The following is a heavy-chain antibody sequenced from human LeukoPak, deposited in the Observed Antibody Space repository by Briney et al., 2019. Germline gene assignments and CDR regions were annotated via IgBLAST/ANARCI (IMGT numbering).Heavy chain of an antibody. Sequence: SETLSLTCTVSGGSISSSSYYWGWIRQPPGKGLEWIGSIYYSGSTYYNPSLKSRVTISVDTSKNQFSLKLSSVTAADTAVYYCARDYDSSGYYSGYYFDYWGQGTLVTVST. CDR3: ARDYDSSGYYSGYYFDY. V-gene: IGHV4-39*07. CDR2: IYYSGST. CDR1: GGSISSSSYY. D-gene: IGHD3-22*01. J-gene: IGHJ4*02.